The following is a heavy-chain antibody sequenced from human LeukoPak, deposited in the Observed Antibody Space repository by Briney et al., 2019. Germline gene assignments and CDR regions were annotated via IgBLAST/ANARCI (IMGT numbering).Heavy chain of an antibody. J-gene: IGHJ4*02. CDR3: ARDLEK. CDR1: GGSFSGYY. Sequence: SETLSLTCAVYGGSFSGYYWSWIRQPPGKGLEWIGEINRRGSTTYNPSLKSRVSISVDTSKNQFSLKLSSVTAADTAVYYCARDLEKWGQGTLVTVSS. CDR2: INRRGST. V-gene: IGHV4-34*01.